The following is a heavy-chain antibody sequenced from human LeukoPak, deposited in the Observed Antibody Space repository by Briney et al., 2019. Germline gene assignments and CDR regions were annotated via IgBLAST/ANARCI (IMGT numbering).Heavy chain of an antibody. CDR1: GGSISSGGYY. Sequence: SETLSLTCTVSGGSISSGGYYWSWIRQPPGKGLEWIGYIYYSGSTNYNPSLKSRVTISVDTSKNQFSLKLSSVTAADTAVYYCASEFLRYYDSSGYSNYWGQGTLVTVSS. CDR2: IYYSGST. V-gene: IGHV4-61*08. CDR3: ASEFLRYYDSSGYSNY. J-gene: IGHJ4*02. D-gene: IGHD3-22*01.